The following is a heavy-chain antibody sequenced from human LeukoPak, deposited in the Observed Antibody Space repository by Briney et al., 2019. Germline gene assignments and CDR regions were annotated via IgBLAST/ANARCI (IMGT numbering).Heavy chain of an antibody. CDR3: ANIAAAATDY. D-gene: IGHD6-13*01. Sequence: GASVKVSCKASRGTFSSYAIIWVRQAPGQGLEWMGGIIPIFGTANYAQKFQGRVTISADESTSTVYMELSSLRSEDTAVYYCANIAAAATDYWGQGTLVTVSS. CDR2: IIPIFGTA. V-gene: IGHV1-69*13. J-gene: IGHJ4*02. CDR1: RGTFSSYA.